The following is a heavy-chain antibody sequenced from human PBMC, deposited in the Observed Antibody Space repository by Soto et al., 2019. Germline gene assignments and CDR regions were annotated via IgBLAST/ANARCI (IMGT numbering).Heavy chain of an antibody. J-gene: IGHJ4*02. CDR1: GFTFSSYW. CDR3: ARVSVSSYQFDY. D-gene: IGHD2-2*01. V-gene: IGHV3-74*01. Sequence: EVQLVESGGGLVQPGGSVRLSCAASGFTFSSYWMHWVRQAPGKGLVWVSRINPDGSSTSYADSVKGRFTISRDNAKNTLYLEMNSLRAEDTAVYYCARVSVSSYQFDYWGQRTLVTVSS. CDR2: INPDGSST.